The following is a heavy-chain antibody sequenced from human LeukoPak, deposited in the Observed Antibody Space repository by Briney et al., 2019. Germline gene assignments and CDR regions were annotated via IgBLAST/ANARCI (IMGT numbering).Heavy chain of an antibody. CDR1: GFTFSFYW. Sequence: PGGSLRLSCAASGFTFSFYWMSWVRQAPGKGLEWVANMNRDGSEINYVDSVRGRFTISRDNAKNSVYLQVNSLRAEDTAVYYCASFRASADWFDPWGQGTLVTVSS. CDR3: ASFRASADWFDP. CDR2: MNRDGSEI. J-gene: IGHJ5*02. D-gene: IGHD3-10*01. V-gene: IGHV3-7*01.